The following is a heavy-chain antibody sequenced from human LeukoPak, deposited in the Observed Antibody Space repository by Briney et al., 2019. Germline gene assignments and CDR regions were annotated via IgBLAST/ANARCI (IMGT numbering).Heavy chain of an antibody. J-gene: IGHJ4*02. D-gene: IGHD6-19*01. V-gene: IGHV3-48*03. CDR2: ISSSGNTI. Sequence: PGGSLRLSCAASGFTFSSYEMNWVRQAPGKGLEWVSYISSSGNTIYYADSVKGRFTISRDNAKNSLYLQMNSLRAEDTAVYYCARGDSSGWYYFDYWGQGTLVTVSS. CDR3: ARGDSSGWYYFDY. CDR1: GFTFSSYE.